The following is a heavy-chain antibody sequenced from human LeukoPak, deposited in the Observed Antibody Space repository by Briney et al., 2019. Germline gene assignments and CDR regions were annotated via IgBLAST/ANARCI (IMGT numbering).Heavy chain of an antibody. V-gene: IGHV4-59*01. D-gene: IGHD5-24*01. CDR2: IYNSGST. J-gene: IGHJ4*02. Sequence: SETLSLTCTVSGVSISSYHWTWIRQPPGEGLEWIGHIYNSGSTNYNPSLRGRVTISLDTSKNQVSLTLNSVTAADTAMYYCARKDGDGWGQGTLVTVSS. CDR3: ARKDGDG. CDR1: GVSISSYH.